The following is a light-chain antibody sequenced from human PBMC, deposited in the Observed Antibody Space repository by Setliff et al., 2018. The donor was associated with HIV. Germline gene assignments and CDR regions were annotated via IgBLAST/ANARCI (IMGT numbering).Light chain of an antibody. CDR3: SSYTSSTTRV. Sequence: VLTQTASVSGSPGQSITISCTGTSSDVGGYNYVSWYQQHPGKAPKLMIFDVTNRPSGVSNRFSGSKSGNTASLTISGLQAEDEADYYCSSYTSSTTRVFGTGTKVTVL. V-gene: IGLV2-14*01. CDR1: SSDVGGYNY. J-gene: IGLJ1*01. CDR2: DVT.